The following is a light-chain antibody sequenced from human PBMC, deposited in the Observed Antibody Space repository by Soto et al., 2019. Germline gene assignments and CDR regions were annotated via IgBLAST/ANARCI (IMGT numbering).Light chain of an antibody. J-gene: IGKJ1*01. CDR1: QSISGW. V-gene: IGKV1-5*03. Sequence: DIQMTQSPSTLSASVGDRVTITCRASQSISGWLAWYQQKPGKAPNPLIFEASILESGVPSRFSGSGSGTEFTLTIDSLQPDDFATYYCQQYTSYSPTFGQGTKVEI. CDR2: EAS. CDR3: QQYTSYSPT.